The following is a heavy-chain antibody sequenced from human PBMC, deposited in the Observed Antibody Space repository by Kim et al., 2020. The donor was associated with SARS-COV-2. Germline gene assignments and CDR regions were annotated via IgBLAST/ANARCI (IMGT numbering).Heavy chain of an antibody. Sequence: GESLKISCKGSGYSFSSYWISWVRQMPGKGLEWMGRIDPSDSHINYSPSLQGHVTISTDKSISTAYLQWSSLRASDTAMYYCARHSKGVAGDGFNIWGQGTMVTVSS. D-gene: IGHD6-19*01. CDR1: GYSFSSYW. V-gene: IGHV5-10-1*01. CDR3: ARHSKGVAGDGFNI. CDR2: IDPSDSHI. J-gene: IGHJ3*02.